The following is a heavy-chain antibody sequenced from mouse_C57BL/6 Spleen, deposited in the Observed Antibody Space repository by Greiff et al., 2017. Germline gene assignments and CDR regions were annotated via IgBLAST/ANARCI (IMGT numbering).Heavy chain of an antibody. V-gene: IGHV1-50*01. J-gene: IGHJ3*01. CDR3: ARNENYDGYPAWFAY. D-gene: IGHD2-3*01. CDR2: IDPSDSYT. Sequence: VQLQQPGAELVKPGASVKLSCKASGYTFTSYWMQWVKQRPGQGLEWIGEIDPSDSYTNYNQKFKGKATLTVDTSSSTAYMQLSSLTSEDSAVYYGARNENYDGYPAWFAYWGQGTLVTVSA. CDR1: GYTFTSYW.